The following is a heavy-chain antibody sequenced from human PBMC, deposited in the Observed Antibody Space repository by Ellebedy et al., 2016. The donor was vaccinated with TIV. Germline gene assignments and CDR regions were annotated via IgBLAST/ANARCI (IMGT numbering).Heavy chain of an antibody. CDR1: GYSFTNYG. Sequence: ASVKVSXXASGYSFTNYGISWVRQAPGQGLEWVGWVSGYNGDTNYAQKLQGRVTMTTDTSASTAYMELRSLRSDDTAVYHCARAPSSGHSPFWYWGQGTLVTVSS. J-gene: IGHJ4*02. CDR3: ARAPSSGHSPFWY. CDR2: VSGYNGDT. V-gene: IGHV1-18*04. D-gene: IGHD3-3*01.